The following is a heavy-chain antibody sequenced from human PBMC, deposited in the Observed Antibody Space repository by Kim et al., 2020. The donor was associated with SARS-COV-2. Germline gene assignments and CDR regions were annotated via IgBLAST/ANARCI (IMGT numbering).Heavy chain of an antibody. CDR1: GFTFSSYW. CDR2: IKQDGSEK. Sequence: GGSLRLSCAASGFTFSSYWMSWVRQAPGKGLEWVANIKQDGSEKYYVDSVKGRFTISRDNAKNSLYLQMNSLRAEDTAVYYCAREPRKWLRSQYFDYWGQGTLVTVSS. J-gene: IGHJ4*02. V-gene: IGHV3-7*03. D-gene: IGHD5-12*01. CDR3: AREPRKWLRSQYFDY.